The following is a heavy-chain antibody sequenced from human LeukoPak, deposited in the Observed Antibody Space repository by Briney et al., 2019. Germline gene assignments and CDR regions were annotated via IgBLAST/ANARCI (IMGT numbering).Heavy chain of an antibody. D-gene: IGHD5-18*01. CDR3: ARESRGYRYGYFYYYDMDV. Sequence: ASVKVSCKASGYTFTSYGISWVRQAPGQGLDWMGWISAYNRNINYAQKVQGRVTMTTDTSTSTAYMELRSLRSDDTAVYYCARESRGYRYGYFYYYDMDVWGQGTTVTVSS. CDR2: ISAYNRNI. CDR1: GYTFTSYG. J-gene: IGHJ6*02. V-gene: IGHV1-18*01.